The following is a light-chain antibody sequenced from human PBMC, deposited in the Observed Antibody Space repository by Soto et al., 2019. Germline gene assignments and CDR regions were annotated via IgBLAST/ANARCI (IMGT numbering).Light chain of an antibody. CDR1: HHTLYSSDNQNY. J-gene: IGKJ1*01. V-gene: IGKV4-1*01. CDR3: QLYYSSPPT. CDR2: WAS. Sequence: VLNQYTYSLSVYLGESSTINCKSSHHTLYSSDNQNYLSWYQQRPGQPPKLLFYWASARESGVPERFSGSGSGTHFTLTITSLGAEDVAGYYCQLYYSSPPTLCQGTKVDIK.